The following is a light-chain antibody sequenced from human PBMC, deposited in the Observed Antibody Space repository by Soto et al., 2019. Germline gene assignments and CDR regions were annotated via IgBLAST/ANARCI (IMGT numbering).Light chain of an antibody. V-gene: IGKV3-15*01. CDR1: QSVSSS. J-gene: IGKJ5*01. CDR3: QQYSNWPPIT. Sequence: EIVMTQSPATVSVSPGERATLSCRATQSVSSSLAWYQQKPGQAPRLLLYGASTRATGIPARFSGSGSGTEFTLTISSLQSEDFAVYYCQQYSNWPPITFGQGTRLEIK. CDR2: GAS.